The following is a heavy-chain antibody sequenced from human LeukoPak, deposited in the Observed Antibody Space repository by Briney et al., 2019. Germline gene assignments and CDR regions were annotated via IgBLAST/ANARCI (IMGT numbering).Heavy chain of an antibody. D-gene: IGHD4-17*01. CDR2: ISSSSSYI. Sequence: GASVKVSCKASGGTFSSYSMNWVRQAPGKGLEWVSSISSSSSYIYYADSVKGRFTISRDNAKKSLYLQMNSLRADDTAMYYCARDSESVTTYDSWFDPWGQGTLVTVSS. V-gene: IGHV3-21*01. CDR1: GGTFSSYS. CDR3: ARDSESVTTYDSWFDP. J-gene: IGHJ5*02.